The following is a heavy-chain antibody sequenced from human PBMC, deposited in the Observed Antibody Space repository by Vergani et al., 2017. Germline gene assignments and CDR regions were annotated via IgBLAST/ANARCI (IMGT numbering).Heavy chain of an antibody. V-gene: IGHV4-59*01. CDR3: ARPYYDSSGYYYNAFDI. Sequence: VQLQESGPGLVKPSETLSLTRTVPGGPLSSYHWSWIRQPPGKGLEWIWYIYYSGSTNYNPSLKSRVTITVDTSKNQFSLKLSSVTAADTAVYYCARPYYDSSGYYYNAFDIWGQGTMVTVSS. D-gene: IGHD3-22*01. CDR1: GGPLSSYH. J-gene: IGHJ3*02. CDR2: IYYSGST.